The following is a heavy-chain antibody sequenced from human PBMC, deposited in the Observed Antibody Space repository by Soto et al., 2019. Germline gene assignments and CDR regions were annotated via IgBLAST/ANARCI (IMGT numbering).Heavy chain of an antibody. CDR1: GGSFSGYY. CDR2: INHSGTT. D-gene: IGHD4-17*01. CDR3: ARDYGDYESY. J-gene: IGHJ4*02. V-gene: IGHV4-34*01. Sequence: QVQLQLWGAGLLKSSETLSLTCAVYGGSFSGYYWSWIRQPPGKGLEWIGKINHSGTTNYNPSLKSRVPISEATSRNQLSLRLSSVTAADTAMYYGARDYGDYESYWGQGALATLSS.